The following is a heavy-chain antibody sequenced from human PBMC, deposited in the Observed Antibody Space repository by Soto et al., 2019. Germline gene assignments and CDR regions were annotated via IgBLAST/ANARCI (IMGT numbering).Heavy chain of an antibody. CDR3: AREVRGAVAGTAWELPPYYYYYYGMDV. CDR2: IKQDGGEK. Sequence: GGSLRLSCAASGFTFSSYWMSWVRQAPGKGLEWVANIKQDGGEKYYVDSVKGRFTISRDNAKNSLYLQMNSLRAEDTAVYYCAREVRGAVAGTAWELPPYYYYYYGMDVWGQGTTVTVSS. V-gene: IGHV3-7*03. D-gene: IGHD6-19*01. J-gene: IGHJ6*02. CDR1: GFTFSSYW.